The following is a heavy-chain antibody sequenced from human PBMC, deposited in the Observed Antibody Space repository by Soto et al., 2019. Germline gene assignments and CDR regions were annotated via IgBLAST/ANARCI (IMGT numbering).Heavy chain of an antibody. Sequence: PGGSLRLSCAASGFTFGDYAMSWFRQAPGKGLEWVGFIRSKAYGGTTEYAASVKGRFTISRDDSKSIAYLQMNSLKTEDTAVYYCTRYVRPELKIYYYYYMDVWGKGTTVTVSS. CDR2: IRSKAYGGTT. CDR3: TRYVRPELKIYYYYYMDV. J-gene: IGHJ6*03. V-gene: IGHV3-49*03. D-gene: IGHD1-7*01. CDR1: GFTFGDYA.